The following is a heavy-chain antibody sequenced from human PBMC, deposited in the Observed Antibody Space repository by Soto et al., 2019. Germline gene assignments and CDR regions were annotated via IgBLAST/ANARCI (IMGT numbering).Heavy chain of an antibody. Sequence: QVQLQESGPGLVKPSETLSLTCTVSGGSISSYCWSWIRQPPGKGLEWIGYIYYSGSTTYNPSLRSRVTISVDTSKNQFSLKLSSVTAADTDVYYCARTTTRGAYYYYGMDVWGQGTTVTVSS. CDR2: IYYSGST. V-gene: IGHV4-59*01. CDR3: ARTTTRGAYYYYGMDV. J-gene: IGHJ6*02. D-gene: IGHD1-26*01. CDR1: GGSISSYC.